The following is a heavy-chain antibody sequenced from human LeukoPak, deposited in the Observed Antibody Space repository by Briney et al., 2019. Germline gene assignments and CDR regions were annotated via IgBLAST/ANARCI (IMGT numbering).Heavy chain of an antibody. CDR1: GYTFTGYG. CDR3: ARDRYYDATGQVDY. Sequence: VASVKVSCKASGYTFTGYGISWVRQAPGQGLEWMGWISAYNGNTNYAQKLQGRVTMTTDTSTSTAYMELRSLRSDDTAVYYCARDRYYDATGQVDYWGQGTLVTVSS. V-gene: IGHV1-18*01. D-gene: IGHD3-22*01. CDR2: ISAYNGNT. J-gene: IGHJ4*02.